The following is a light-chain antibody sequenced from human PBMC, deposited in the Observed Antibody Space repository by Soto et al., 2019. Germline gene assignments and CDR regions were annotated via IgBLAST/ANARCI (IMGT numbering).Light chain of an antibody. CDR1: SGHSSYT. CDR2: VLSDGSH. V-gene: IGLV4-69*01. J-gene: IGLJ2*01. Sequence: QPVLTQSPSASASLGASVKLTCTLSSGHSSYTIAWHQQHPEKGPRYLMRVLSDGSHTKGDGIPDRFSGSSSGAERYLTISNLQSEDEADYYCQTWSTVIVVFGGGTKLTVL. CDR3: QTWSTVIVV.